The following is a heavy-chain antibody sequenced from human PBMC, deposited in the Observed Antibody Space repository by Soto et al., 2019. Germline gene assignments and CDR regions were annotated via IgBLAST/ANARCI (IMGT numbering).Heavy chain of an antibody. CDR2: IIPIFGTA. Sequence: QVQLVQSGAEVKKPGSSVKVSCKASGGTFSSYAISWVRQAPGQGLEWMGGIIPIFGTANYAQKFQGRVTITADDSTSTAYMQLSSLRSEDTAGYYCARVRVRFLEWLGSEGWGQGTLVTVSS. CDR3: ARVRVRFLEWLGSEG. V-gene: IGHV1-69*12. D-gene: IGHD3-3*01. J-gene: IGHJ4*02. CDR1: GGTFSSYA.